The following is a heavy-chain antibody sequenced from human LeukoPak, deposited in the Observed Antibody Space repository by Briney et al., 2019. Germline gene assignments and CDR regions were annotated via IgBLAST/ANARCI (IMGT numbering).Heavy chain of an antibody. CDR1: GNTFSNYW. CDR3: ARSLPYGTTWYGRSDF. D-gene: IGHD6-13*01. J-gene: IGHJ4*02. CDR2: IKQDGSEK. Sequence: GGSLRLSCAASGNTFSNYWMNWVRQAPGKGLEWVANIKQDGSEKYYVDSVKGRFTISRDNAKNSLYLQMNSLRAEDTAIYYCARSLPYGTTWYGRSDFWGQGTLVTVSS. V-gene: IGHV3-7*03.